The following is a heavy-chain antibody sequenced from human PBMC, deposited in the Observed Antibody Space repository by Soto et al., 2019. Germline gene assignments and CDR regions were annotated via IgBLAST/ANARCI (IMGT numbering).Heavy chain of an antibody. V-gene: IGHV1-18*04. J-gene: IGHJ3*02. CDR3: ARGEYYYGAGSYSPYAFDI. Sequence: ASVKVSCKASGYTFTSYGISSVRLAPGQGLEWMGWISAYNGNTNYAQKLQGRVTMTTDTSTSTAYMELRSLRSDDTAVYYCARGEYYYGAGSYSPYAFDIWGQGIMLTVSS. CDR1: GYTFTSYG. D-gene: IGHD3-10*01. CDR2: ISAYNGNT.